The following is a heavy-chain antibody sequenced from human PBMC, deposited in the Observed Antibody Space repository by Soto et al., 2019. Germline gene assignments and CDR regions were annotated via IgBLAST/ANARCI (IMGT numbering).Heavy chain of an antibody. V-gene: IGHV4-59*08. J-gene: IGHJ4*02. CDR1: GGYMSSDY. CDR2: IFYSGST. CDR3: ARRWGGALDY. D-gene: IGHD3-16*01. Sequence: QVQLQESGPGLVKPSETLSLTCTVSGGYMSSDYWSWMRQPPGKGLEWIGYIFYSGSTNYNPSLKSRVTISVDTSKNQFSLKLNSVTAADTAVYYCARRWGGALDYWGQGTLVTVSS.